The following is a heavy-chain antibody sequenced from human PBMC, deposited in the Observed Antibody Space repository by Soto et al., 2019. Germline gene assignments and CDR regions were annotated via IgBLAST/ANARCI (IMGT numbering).Heavy chain of an antibody. Sequence: VQLVESGGGVVQPGRSLRLSCAASGFTFSDYAMHWVRQAPGKGLGWVAVVPHDGRNTHYADSVKGRFTISGDSSKKQVSLAMTGLRAEDTAVYNTAKGVLQWLVPSDINYWGQGALVTVYS. CDR2: VPHDGRNT. CDR3: AKGVLQWLVPSDINY. D-gene: IGHD6-19*01. V-gene: IGHV3-30*18. CDR1: GFTFSDYA. J-gene: IGHJ4*02.